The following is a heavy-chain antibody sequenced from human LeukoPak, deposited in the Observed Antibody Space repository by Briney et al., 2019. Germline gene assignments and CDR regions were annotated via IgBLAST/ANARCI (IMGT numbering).Heavy chain of an antibody. V-gene: IGHV4-34*01. D-gene: IGHD3-22*01. J-gene: IGHJ5*02. CDR3: ARSGSRRITMIVVGRYNWFDP. CDR2: INHSGST. Sequence: SETLSLTCAVHGGSFSGYYWSWIRQPPGKGLEWIGEINHSGSTNYNPSLKSRVTISVDTSKNQFSLKLSSVTAADTAVYYCARSGSRRITMIVVGRYNWFDPCGQGTLVTVSS. CDR1: GGSFSGYY.